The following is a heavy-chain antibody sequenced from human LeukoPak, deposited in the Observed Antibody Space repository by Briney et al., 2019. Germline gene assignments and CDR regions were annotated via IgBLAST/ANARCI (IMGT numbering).Heavy chain of an antibody. Sequence: PSETLSLTCTVSGGSISSSSYYWAWIRQPPGKGLEWIGSIYYSGNTYYKSSLKSRVTIAVDTSKNQFSLKLNSVAAADTAVYYCARESYYDSSGYSHDAFDIWGQGTMVTVSS. CDR1: GGSISSSSYY. CDR2: IYYSGNT. J-gene: IGHJ3*02. D-gene: IGHD3-22*01. CDR3: ARESYYDSSGYSHDAFDI. V-gene: IGHV4-39*07.